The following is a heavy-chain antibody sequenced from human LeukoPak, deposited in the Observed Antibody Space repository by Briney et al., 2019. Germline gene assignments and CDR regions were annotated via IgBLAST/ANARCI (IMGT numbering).Heavy chain of an antibody. V-gene: IGHV4-30-2*01. CDR1: GGSISSGGYS. Sequence: SETLSLTCAVSGGSISSGGYSWSWIRQPPGKGLEWIGYIYHSGSTYYNPSLKSRVTISVDRSKNQFSLKLSSATAADTAVYYCARDHRSVGVSWFDPWGQGTLVTVSS. CDR3: ARDHRSVGVSWFDP. CDR2: IYHSGST. J-gene: IGHJ5*02. D-gene: IGHD2-8*01.